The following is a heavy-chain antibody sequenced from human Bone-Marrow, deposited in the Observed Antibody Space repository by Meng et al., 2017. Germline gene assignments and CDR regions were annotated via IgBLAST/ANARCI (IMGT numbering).Heavy chain of an antibody. CDR1: GGSLGSGNYS. D-gene: IGHD2-21*01. J-gene: IGHJ4*02. Sequence: QVQRQESGPGLGEPSHTLSLTCTVSGGSLGSGNYSWSWTRQPPGKGLEWIGYIHHSGSAYYNPSLKSRVSISVDTSKNQFSLNLNSMTAADTAVYYCASFDHIPRRNYFDYWGQGTLVTVSS. CDR3: ASFDHIPRRNYFDY. V-gene: IGHV4-30-4*01. CDR2: IHHSGSA.